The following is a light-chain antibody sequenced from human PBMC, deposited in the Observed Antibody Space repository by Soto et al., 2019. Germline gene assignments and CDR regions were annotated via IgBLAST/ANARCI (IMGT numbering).Light chain of an antibody. CDR1: QSVSSNY. V-gene: IGKV3-20*01. Sequence: EIVFTHSPGTLSLSPGERATLSCRATQSVSSNYLALYQHKTGQAPRLLIYGASSRATGIPARLRGSGSATDFTLTIGRLEPEDFAVYYCQQYGSSPQAFGQGTKVDIK. CDR3: QQYGSSPQA. J-gene: IGKJ1*01. CDR2: GAS.